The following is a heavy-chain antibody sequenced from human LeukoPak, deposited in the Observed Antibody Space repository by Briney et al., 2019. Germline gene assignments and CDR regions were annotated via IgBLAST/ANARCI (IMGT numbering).Heavy chain of an antibody. J-gene: IGHJ4*02. D-gene: IGHD6-13*01. Sequence: GGSLRLFCAASGFTFSDYNMNWVRQAPGKGLEWVAYITISTGIIYYADSVKGRFTISRDNAKNSLYLQMNSLRAEDTAVYYCARETPYSSSWTVFDYWGQGTLVTVSS. CDR1: GFTFSDYN. CDR3: ARETPYSSSWTVFDY. V-gene: IGHV3-48*01. CDR2: ITISTGII.